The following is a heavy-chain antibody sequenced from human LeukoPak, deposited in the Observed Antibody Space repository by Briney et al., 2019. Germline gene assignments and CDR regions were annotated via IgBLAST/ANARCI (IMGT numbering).Heavy chain of an antibody. V-gene: IGHV4-61*01. Sequence: SETLSLTCTVSGGSVSSGSYYWSWIRQPPGKGLDWIGYIYYSGSTNYNPSLKSRVTISVDTSKDQFSLKLSSATAADTAVYYCARDRYYKGFGYYFVYWGQGTLVTVSS. J-gene: IGHJ4*02. CDR2: IYYSGST. D-gene: IGHD3-22*01. CDR3: ARDRYYKGFGYYFVY. CDR1: GGSVSSGSYY.